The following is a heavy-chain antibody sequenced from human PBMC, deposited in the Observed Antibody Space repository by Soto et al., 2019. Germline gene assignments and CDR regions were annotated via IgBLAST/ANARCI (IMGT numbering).Heavy chain of an antibody. CDR2: ISYDGSHK. V-gene: IGHV3-30*18. CDR3: AKDHEQQWLVTGFDY. J-gene: IGHJ4*02. D-gene: IGHD5-18*01. CDR1: GFTFSSYG. Sequence: PGGSLRLSCAASGFTFSSYGMHWVRQAPGKGLEWVAVISYDGSHKYYADSVKGRFTVSRDNSKNTLYLQMNSLRAEDTALYYYAKDHEQQWLVTGFDYWGQGTLVTVSS.